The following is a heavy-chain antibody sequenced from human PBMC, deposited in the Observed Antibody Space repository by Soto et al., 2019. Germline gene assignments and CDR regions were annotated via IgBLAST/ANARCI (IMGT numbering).Heavy chain of an antibody. CDR3: ARGWSGLVIIRFDP. CDR2: VNHSRRT. D-gene: IGHD3-9*01. CDR1: GGYFSGXY. Sequence: LXLXCAVYGGYFSGXYWSWIRHPPGKGLEWIGEVNHSRRTNYNPSLKSRVTISVETSKNQFSLKLSSFTAADTAVYYCARGWSGLVIIRFDPWGQGTLVTV. V-gene: IGHV4-34*01. J-gene: IGHJ5*02.